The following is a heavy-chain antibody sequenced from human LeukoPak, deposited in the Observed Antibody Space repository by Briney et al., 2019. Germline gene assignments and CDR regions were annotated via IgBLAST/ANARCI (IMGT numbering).Heavy chain of an antibody. V-gene: IGHV6-1*01. Sequence: SRTLSLTCAISGDSVSSNSAAWNWIRQSPSRGLEWLGRTYYRSKWYNDYALSVKSRITINPDTSKNQFSLQLNSVTPEDTAVYCCARVGDYGDYHPFDYWGQGTLVTVSS. J-gene: IGHJ4*02. CDR2: TYYRSKWYN. D-gene: IGHD4-17*01. CDR3: ARVGDYGDYHPFDY. CDR1: GDSVSSNSAA.